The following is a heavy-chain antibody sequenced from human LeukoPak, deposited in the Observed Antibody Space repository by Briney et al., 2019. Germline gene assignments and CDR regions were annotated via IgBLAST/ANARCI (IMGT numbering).Heavy chain of an antibody. D-gene: IGHD2-2*01. CDR2: ISGNSGNT. V-gene: IGHV1-18*01. CDR1: GYSFISYG. J-gene: IGHJ6*02. Sequence: ASVKVSCKCSGYSFISYGINWVRQAPGQGLEWMGWISGNSGNTKYADKFQGRVTMTTDTSTETVYMELRSLRSDDTAVYYCARSGFTVVPIANHHVVMHVWGHGTTVTVSS. CDR3: ARSGFTVVPIANHHVVMHV.